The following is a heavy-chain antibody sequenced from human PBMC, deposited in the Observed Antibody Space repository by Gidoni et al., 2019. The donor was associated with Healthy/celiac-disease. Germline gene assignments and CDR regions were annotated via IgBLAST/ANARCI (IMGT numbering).Heavy chain of an antibody. CDR2: INPSGGST. Sequence: QVQLVQSGAEVKKPGASVKVSCKASGYTFTSYYMHWLRQAPGQGLEWMGIINPSGGSTSYAQKFQGRVTMTRDTSTSTVYMELSSLRSEDTAVYYCARDLVIGPGDYASGWFDPWGQGTLVTVSS. V-gene: IGHV1-46*01. CDR1: GYTFTSYY. J-gene: IGHJ5*02. D-gene: IGHD4-17*01. CDR3: ARDLVIGPGDYASGWFDP.